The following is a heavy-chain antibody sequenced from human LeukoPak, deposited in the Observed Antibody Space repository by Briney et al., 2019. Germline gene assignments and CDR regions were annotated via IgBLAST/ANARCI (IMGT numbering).Heavy chain of an antibody. V-gene: IGHV1-2*06. Sequence: ASVKVSCKASGYTFTGYYMHWVRQAPGQGLEWMGRINPNSGGTNYAQKFQGRVTMTRDTSISTAYMELSRLRSDGTAVYYCARVGGGSGSYYFWGQGTLVTVSS. CDR2: INPNSGGT. CDR3: ARVGGGSGSYYF. CDR1: GYTFTGYY. J-gene: IGHJ4*02. D-gene: IGHD1-26*01.